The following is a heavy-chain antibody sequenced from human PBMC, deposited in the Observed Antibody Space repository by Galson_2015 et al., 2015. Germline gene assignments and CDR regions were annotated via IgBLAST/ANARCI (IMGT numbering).Heavy chain of an antibody. Sequence: SVKVSCKASGYTFTSYGISWVRQAPGQGLEWMGWISAYNGNTNYAQKLQGRVTMTTDTSTSTAYMELRSLRSDDTAVYYCARVDYDFWSGYSSYWSQGTLVTVSS. CDR1: GYTFTSYG. V-gene: IGHV1-18*01. D-gene: IGHD3-3*01. CDR2: ISAYNGNT. CDR3: ARVDYDFWSGYSSY. J-gene: IGHJ4*02.